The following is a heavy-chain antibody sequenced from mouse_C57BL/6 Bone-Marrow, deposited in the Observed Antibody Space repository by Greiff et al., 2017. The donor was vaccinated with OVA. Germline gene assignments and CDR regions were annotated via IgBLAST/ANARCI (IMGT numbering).Heavy chain of an antibody. CDR1: GYTFTGYW. Sequence: QVQLKQSGAELMKPGASVKLSCKATGYTFTGYWIEWVKQRPGHGLEWIGEILPGSGSTNYNEKFKGKATFTADTSSNTAYMQLSSLTTEDSAINYCARERVYGNYVGYYAMDYWGQGTSVTVSS. D-gene: IGHD2-1*01. V-gene: IGHV1-9*01. CDR2: ILPGSGST. CDR3: ARERVYGNYVGYYAMDY. J-gene: IGHJ4*01.